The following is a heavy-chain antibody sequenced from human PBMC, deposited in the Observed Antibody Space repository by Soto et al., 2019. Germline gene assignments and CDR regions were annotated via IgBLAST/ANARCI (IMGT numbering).Heavy chain of an antibody. V-gene: IGHV4-39*01. CDR1: GGSISSSSYY. CDR2: IYYSGST. CDR3: ARLASVTIFGVVIDYYYYGMDV. D-gene: IGHD3-3*01. Sequence: KPSETLSLTCTVSGGSISSSSYYWGWIRQPPGKGLEWIGSIYYSGSTYYNPSLKSRVTISVDTSKNQFSLKLSSVTAADTAVYYCARLASVTIFGVVIDYYYYGMDVWGQGTTGTVSS. J-gene: IGHJ6*02.